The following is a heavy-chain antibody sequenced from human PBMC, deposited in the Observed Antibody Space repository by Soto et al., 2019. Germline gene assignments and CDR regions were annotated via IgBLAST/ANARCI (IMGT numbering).Heavy chain of an antibody. Sequence: QVQLQESGPGLVKPSETLSLTCTVSGGSISSYYWSWLRQPPGKGLEWIGYIYYSGSTNYNPSLMSRVTISVDTSKNQFSLKLSSVTAADTAVYYCARRYGASFDYWGQGTLVTFSS. J-gene: IGHJ4*02. CDR1: GGSISSYY. D-gene: IGHD4-17*01. V-gene: IGHV4-59*01. CDR2: IYYSGST. CDR3: ARRYGASFDY.